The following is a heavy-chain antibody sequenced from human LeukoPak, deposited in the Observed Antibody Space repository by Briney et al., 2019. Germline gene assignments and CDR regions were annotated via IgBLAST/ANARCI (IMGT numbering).Heavy chain of an antibody. V-gene: IGHV3-21*01. D-gene: IGHD5-18*01. J-gene: IGHJ4*02. CDR3: AREDTAMVLYYFDY. CDR1: GFTFSSYS. Sequence: GGSLRLSCAASGFTFSSYSMNWVRQAPGKGLEWVSSISSSSSYIYYAVSVKGRFTISRDNAKNSLYLQMNSLRAEDTAVYYCAREDTAMVLYYFDYWGQGTLVTVSS. CDR2: ISSSSSYI.